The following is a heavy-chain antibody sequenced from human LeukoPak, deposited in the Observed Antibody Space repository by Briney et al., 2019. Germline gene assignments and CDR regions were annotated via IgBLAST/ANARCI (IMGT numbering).Heavy chain of an antibody. CDR3: ARALRTDILTTDY. V-gene: IGHV1-2*02. D-gene: IGHD3-9*01. J-gene: IGHJ4*02. Sequence: ASVKVSSKASGYTFIDYFVHWVRQAPGQGLEWMGWINPKSGGANYAQNFQGRVSMTRDTSISAAYLEVSGLRSDDTAVYYCARALRTDILTTDYWGQGTLVTVSS. CDR1: GYTFIDYF. CDR2: INPKSGGA.